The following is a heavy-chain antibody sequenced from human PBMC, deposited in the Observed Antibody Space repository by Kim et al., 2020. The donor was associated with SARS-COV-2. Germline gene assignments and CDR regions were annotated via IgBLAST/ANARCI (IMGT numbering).Heavy chain of an antibody. V-gene: IGHV3-21*01. J-gene: IGHJ6*04. CDR1: GFIFSSYS. CDR2: ISSSSSDI. D-gene: IGHD1-7*01. Sequence: GGSLRLSCAASGFIFSSYSMNWVRQAPGKGLEWVSSISSSSSDIYYADSVQGQFTVSRDNAKNSLYLKMNSPRAEDTAVYYCAGGGWHYRNIDYYYGMDVRGEGSTVTASS. CDR3: AGGGWHYRNIDYYYGMDV.